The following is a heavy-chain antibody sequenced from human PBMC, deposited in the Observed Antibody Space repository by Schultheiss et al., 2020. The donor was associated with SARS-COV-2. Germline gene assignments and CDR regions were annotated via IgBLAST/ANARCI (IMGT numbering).Heavy chain of an antibody. CDR1: GGSIISHY. CDR3: ARVMHGDYDPYYFDY. CDR2: IHHSGST. D-gene: IGHD4-17*01. J-gene: IGHJ4*02. Sequence: SQTLSLTCTVSGGSIISHYWSWIRQSPGKGLEWIGYIHHSGSTNYNPSLRSRVTMSVGASKNHFSLKLSSVTAADTAVYYCARVMHGDYDPYYFDYWGQGTLVTVSS. V-gene: IGHV4-59*11.